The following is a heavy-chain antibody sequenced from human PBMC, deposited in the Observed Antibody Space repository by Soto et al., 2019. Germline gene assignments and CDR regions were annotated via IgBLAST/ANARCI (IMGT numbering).Heavy chain of an antibody. CDR1: GFTFSSYG. CDR3: ANGLRYYYYGMDV. CDR2: ISYDGSNK. Sequence: QVQLVESGGGVVQPGRSLRLSCAASGFTFSSYGMHWVRQAPGKGLEWVAVISYDGSNKYYADSVKGRFTISRDNSKNTLYLQMNSLRAEDTAVYYCANGLRYYYYGMDVWGQGTKVTVSS. V-gene: IGHV3-30*18. J-gene: IGHJ6*02.